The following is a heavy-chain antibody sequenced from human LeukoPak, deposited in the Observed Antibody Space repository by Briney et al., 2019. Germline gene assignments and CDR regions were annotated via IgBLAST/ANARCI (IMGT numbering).Heavy chain of an antibody. V-gene: IGHV3-7*01. CDR2: IKQDGSEK. D-gene: IGHD3-3*01. J-gene: IGHJ6*03. Sequence: GGSLRLSCAASGFTFSIYWMNWVRQAPGKGLEWVANIKQDGSEKYYVDSVKGRFTISRDNAKNTLYLQMNSLRAEDTAVYYCARGRPITIFALVHYYIDVWGKGTPGTVSS. CDR3: ARGRPITIFALVHYYIDV. CDR1: GFTFSIYW.